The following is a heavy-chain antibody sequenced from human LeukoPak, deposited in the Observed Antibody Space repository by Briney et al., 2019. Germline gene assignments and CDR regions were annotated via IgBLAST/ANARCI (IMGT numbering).Heavy chain of an antibody. CDR2: IYSGGST. Sequence: GGSLRLSCAASGFTVSGNYMSWVRQAPGKGLECVAVIYSGGSTYHADSVKGRFTISRDNSKNTLYLQMSSLRAEDTAIYYCLIVATIKGHYYGMDVWGQGTTVTVSS. D-gene: IGHD5-12*01. CDR3: LIVATIKGHYYGMDV. J-gene: IGHJ6*02. CDR1: GFTVSGNY. V-gene: IGHV3-53*01.